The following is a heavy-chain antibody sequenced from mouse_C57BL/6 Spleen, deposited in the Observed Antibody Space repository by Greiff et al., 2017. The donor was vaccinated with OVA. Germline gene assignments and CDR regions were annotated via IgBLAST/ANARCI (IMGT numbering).Heavy chain of an antibody. CDR1: GYTFTSYW. J-gene: IGHJ2*01. Sequence: QVQLQQPGAELVMPGASVKLSCKASGYTFTSYWIHWVKQRPGQGLEWIGEIDPSDSYTNYNQKFKGKSTLTVDKSSSTAYMQLSSLTSEDSAVYYCARFRGSSPFDYWGQGTTLTVSS. CDR3: ARFRGSSPFDY. D-gene: IGHD1-1*01. V-gene: IGHV1-69*01. CDR2: IDPSDSYT.